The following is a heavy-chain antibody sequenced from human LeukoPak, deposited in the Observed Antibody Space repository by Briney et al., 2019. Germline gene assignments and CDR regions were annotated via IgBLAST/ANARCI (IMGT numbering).Heavy chain of an antibody. CDR1: GGSISSYY. CDR2: IYYSGST. D-gene: IGHD3-22*01. Sequence: SETLSLTCTVSGGSISSYYWSWIRQPPGQGLEWIGYIYYSGSTNYNPSLKSRVTISVDTSKIQFSLKLSSVTAADTAVYYCGRLSGGYYYWGQGTLVTVSS. J-gene: IGHJ4*02. CDR3: GRLSGGYYY. V-gene: IGHV4-59*08.